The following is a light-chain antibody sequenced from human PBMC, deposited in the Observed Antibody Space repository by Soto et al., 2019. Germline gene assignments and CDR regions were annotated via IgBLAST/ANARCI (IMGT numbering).Light chain of an antibody. CDR3: CSYAGSLLYV. V-gene: IGLV2-11*01. J-gene: IGLJ1*01. Sequence: QSALTQPRSVSGSPGQSVTISCIGTSSDVGGYNYVSWYQQHPGKAPKLMIYDVTKRPSGVPDRFSGSKSGNTASLTISGLQAEDEADYYCCSYAGSLLYVFGTGTKLTVL. CDR2: DVT. CDR1: SSDVGGYNY.